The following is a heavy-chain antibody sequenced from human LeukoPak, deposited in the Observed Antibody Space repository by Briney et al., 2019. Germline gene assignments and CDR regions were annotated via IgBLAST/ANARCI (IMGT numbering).Heavy chain of an antibody. J-gene: IGHJ4*02. CDR3: ASGYSSGWYGY. D-gene: IGHD6-19*01. V-gene: IGHV4-34*01. CDR2: INHSGST. Sequence: SETLSLTCAVYGGSFSGYYWSWIRQSPGKGLEWIGEINHSGSTNYNPSLKSRVTISVDTSKNQFSLKLSSVTAADTAVYYCASGYSSGWYGYWGQGTLVTASP. CDR1: GGSFSGYY.